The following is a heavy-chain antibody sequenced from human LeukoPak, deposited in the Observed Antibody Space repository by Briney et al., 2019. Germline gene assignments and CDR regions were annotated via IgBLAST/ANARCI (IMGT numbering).Heavy chain of an antibody. J-gene: IGHJ3*02. CDR1: GYSFTSYY. CDR3: AKDSRARFDAFDI. CDR2: INPNDGGT. Sequence: GASVKVSCKASGYSFTSYYMHWVRQAPGQSLEWMGIINPNDGGTIYAQKFQGRVTMTRDTSTSTVYMEVSSLRSEDTAVYYCAKDSRARFDAFDIWGQGTMVTVSS. D-gene: IGHD3-3*01. V-gene: IGHV1-46*01.